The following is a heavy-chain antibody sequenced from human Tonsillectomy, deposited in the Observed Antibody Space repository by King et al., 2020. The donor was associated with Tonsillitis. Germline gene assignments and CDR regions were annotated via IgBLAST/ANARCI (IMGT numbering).Heavy chain of an antibody. CDR2: ISRNGGTP. CDR3: VKGYCSTTTCYYDYYAMDV. V-gene: IGHV3-64D*06. J-gene: IGHJ6*02. CDR1: GFTFGSFA. Sequence: QLVQSGGGLVQPGGSLRLSCSVSGFTFGSFAMHWVRQAPGKGLEYVSDISRNGGTPYYADSVKGRFTISRDNSKDTLYLQMSSLRPEDTAIYYCVKGYCSTTTCYYDYYAMDVWGQGTTVTVSS. D-gene: IGHD2-2*01.